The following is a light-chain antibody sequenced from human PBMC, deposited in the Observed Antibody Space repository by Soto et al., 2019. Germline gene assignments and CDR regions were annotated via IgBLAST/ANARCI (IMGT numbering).Light chain of an antibody. Sequence: EIVLTRSPGTLSLSPWERATLSCRASQSVSSSYLAWYQQKPGEAPRLLIYGVSTRAAGIPARFTGSGSGRQFALTISSLQSEDFAVYYCQQYNSWPQTFGQGTKVDIK. J-gene: IGKJ1*01. CDR2: GVS. CDR1: QSVSSSY. CDR3: QQYNSWPQT. V-gene: IGKV3-15*01.